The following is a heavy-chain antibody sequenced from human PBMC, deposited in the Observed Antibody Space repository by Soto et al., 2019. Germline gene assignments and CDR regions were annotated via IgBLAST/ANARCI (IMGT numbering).Heavy chain of an antibody. J-gene: IGHJ6*02. D-gene: IGHD3-22*01. Sequence: GLDLEWLAVIHWNDDKHFSPSLMGRLTITKDTSKSQVALTMTNMDPMDTATYYSAHRRVNVGMDFWGQGTTVTVSS. CDR3: AHRRVNVGMDF. CDR2: IHWNDDK. V-gene: IGHV2-5*01.